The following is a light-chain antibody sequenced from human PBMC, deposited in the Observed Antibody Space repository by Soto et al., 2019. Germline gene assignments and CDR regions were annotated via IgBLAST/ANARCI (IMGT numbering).Light chain of an antibody. J-gene: IGLJ1*01. CDR1: SSDVGGFNY. Sequence: QSVLTQPPSASGSPGQSVTITCTGTSSDVGGFNYVSWYQQHPRKAPKLIIYEVSKRPSGVPDRFSGSKSGNTASLTVSGLQAEAEADYYCCSYAGSTNFVCGTGTKVTVL. CDR2: EVS. CDR3: CSYAGSTNFV. V-gene: IGLV2-8*01.